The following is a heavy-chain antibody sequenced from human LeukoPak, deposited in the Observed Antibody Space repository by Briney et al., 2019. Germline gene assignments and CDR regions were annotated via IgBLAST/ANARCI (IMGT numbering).Heavy chain of an antibody. Sequence: PGGSLRLSCAASGFTFSSYWMSWVRQAPGKGLEWVANIKQDGSEKYYVDSVKGRFTISRDNAKNSLYLQMNSLRAEDTAVYYCARETQSSSGWYYYYYGMDVWGQGTTVTVSS. CDR3: ARETQSSSGWYYYYYGMDV. J-gene: IGHJ6*02. CDR2: IKQDGSEK. V-gene: IGHV3-7*01. D-gene: IGHD6-19*01. CDR1: GFTFSSYW.